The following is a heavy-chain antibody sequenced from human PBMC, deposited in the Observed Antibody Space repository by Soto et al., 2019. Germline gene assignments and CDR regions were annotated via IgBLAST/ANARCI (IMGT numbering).Heavy chain of an antibody. CDR1: GFTFSSYW. J-gene: IGHJ6*02. CDR3: ERDPVPLLDVMDV. V-gene: IGHV3-7*01. Sequence: GGSLRLSCAASGFTFSSYWMSWVRQAPGKGMEWVANIKKDGSEKYYVDSVKGRFTISRDNAKNSLYLQMNSLRAEDKAVYYCERDPVPLLDVMDVWGQGTTVTVSS. CDR2: IKKDGSEK.